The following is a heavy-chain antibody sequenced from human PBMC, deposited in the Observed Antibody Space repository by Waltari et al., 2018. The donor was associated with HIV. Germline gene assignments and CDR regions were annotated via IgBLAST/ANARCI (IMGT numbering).Heavy chain of an antibody. J-gene: IGHJ6*02. Sequence: QVQLVQSGAEVKKPGASVKVSCKDSGYTFTDYYMHWVRQAPGQGLEWMGWINPNSGGTNYAQKFQGRVTMTRDTSISTAYMELSRLRSDDTAVYYCARDRHSNSRILGYYYGMDVWGQGTTVTVSS. V-gene: IGHV1-2*02. CDR3: ARDRHSNSRILGYYYGMDV. CDR1: GYTFTDYY. D-gene: IGHD6-6*01. CDR2: INPNSGGT.